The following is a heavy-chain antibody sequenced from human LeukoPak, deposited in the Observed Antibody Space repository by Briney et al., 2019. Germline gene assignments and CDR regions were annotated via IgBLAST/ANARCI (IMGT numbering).Heavy chain of an antibody. CDR1: GYTFTSYY. D-gene: IGHD6-6*01. CDR3: ARSGSEYSSSSFDY. J-gene: IGHJ4*02. CDR2: INPNSGGT. Sequence: ASVKVSCKASGYTFTSYYMHWVRQAPGQGLEWMGWINPNSGGTNYAQKFQGWVTMTRDTSISTAYMELSRLRSDDTAVYYCARSGSEYSSSSFDYWGQGTLVTVSS. V-gene: IGHV1-2*04.